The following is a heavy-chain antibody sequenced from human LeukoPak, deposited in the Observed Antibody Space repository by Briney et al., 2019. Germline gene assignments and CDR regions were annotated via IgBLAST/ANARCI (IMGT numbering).Heavy chain of an antibody. V-gene: IGHV1-69*13. J-gene: IGHJ4*02. CDR1: GGTFSSYA. CDR2: IIPIFGTA. Sequence: SVTVSFTASGGTFSSYAISWVRQAPGQGLEWMGGIIPIFGTANYAQKFQGRVTITADESTSTAYMELSSLRSEDTAVYYCARDRIAVAGSGHSHDYWGQGTLVTVSS. CDR3: ARDRIAVAGSGHSHDY. D-gene: IGHD6-19*01.